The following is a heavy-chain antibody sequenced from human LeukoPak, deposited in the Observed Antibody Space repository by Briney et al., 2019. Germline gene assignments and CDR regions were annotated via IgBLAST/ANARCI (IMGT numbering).Heavy chain of an antibody. J-gene: IGHJ5*02. CDR2: IYPGDSDT. Sequence: GESLKISCKGSGYSFTTYWIGWVRQMPGKGLEWMGIIYPGDSDTTYSPSFQGQVTISADKSISTAYLQWSSLKASDTAMYYCARRDSSSWYWGSGWFDPWGQGTLVTVSS. CDR3: ARRDSSSWYWGSGWFDP. V-gene: IGHV5-51*01. D-gene: IGHD6-13*01. CDR1: GYSFTTYW.